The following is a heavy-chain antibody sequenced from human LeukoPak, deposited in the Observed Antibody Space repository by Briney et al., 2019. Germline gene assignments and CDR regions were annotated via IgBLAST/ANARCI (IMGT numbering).Heavy chain of an antibody. CDR1: GFTSSNFE. Sequence: GGSLRVSCAASGFTSSNFEMTWVRQAPEKGLELVSYISSSSSYIYYADSVKGRFTISRDNAKNSLYLQMNSLRAEDTAVYYCARELAEMATIKEGWFDPWGQGTLVTVSS. V-gene: IGHV3-21*05. CDR2: ISSSSSYI. D-gene: IGHD5-24*01. J-gene: IGHJ5*02. CDR3: ARELAEMATIKEGWFDP.